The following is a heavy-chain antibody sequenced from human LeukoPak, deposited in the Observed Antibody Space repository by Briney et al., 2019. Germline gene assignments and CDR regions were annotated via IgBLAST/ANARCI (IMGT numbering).Heavy chain of an antibody. CDR2: ISWNSGSI. CDR1: GFTFDDYA. Sequence: PGRSLRLSCAASGFTFDDYAMHWVRQAPGKGLEWVSGISWNSGSIGYADSVKGRFTISRDNAKNSLYLQMNSLRAEDTALYYCAKDMGNYYYSSGYAFDYWGQGTLVTVSS. CDR3: AKDMGNYYYSSGYAFDY. D-gene: IGHD3-22*01. J-gene: IGHJ4*02. V-gene: IGHV3-9*01.